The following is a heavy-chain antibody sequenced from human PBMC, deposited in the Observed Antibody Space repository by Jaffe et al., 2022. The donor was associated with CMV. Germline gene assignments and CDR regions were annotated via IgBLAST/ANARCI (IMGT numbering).Heavy chain of an antibody. CDR3: ARHRPPYDA. V-gene: IGHV1-18*01. CDR2: ISTHDGIT. Sequence: QVQLVQSGTEVKKPGASVKVSCKASGYIFTNYGISWVRQAPGQGLEWMGWISTHDGITNYAQNFEGRVIMATDTSTSTAYMELRNLRSDDTAVYYCARHRPPYDAWGQGTLVTVSS. CDR1: GYIFTNYG. J-gene: IGHJ5*02.